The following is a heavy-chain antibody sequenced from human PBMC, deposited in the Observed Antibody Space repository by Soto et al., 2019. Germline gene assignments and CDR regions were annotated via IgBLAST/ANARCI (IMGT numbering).Heavy chain of an antibody. J-gene: IGHJ5*02. Sequence: SETLSLTCTVFGGSIISTSYYWGWIRQPPGKGLEWIGSIYYSGSTFYNPSLKSRVTISVDTSKNHFSLKLSSVTAADTAVYYCARSFYGLIGFDPWGQGTLVTVSS. CDR2: IYYSGST. CDR1: GGSIISTSYY. CDR3: ARSFYGLIGFDP. D-gene: IGHD3-22*01. V-gene: IGHV4-39*01.